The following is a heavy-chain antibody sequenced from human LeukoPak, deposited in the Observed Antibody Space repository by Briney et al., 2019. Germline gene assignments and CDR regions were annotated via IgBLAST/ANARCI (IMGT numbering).Heavy chain of an antibody. V-gene: IGHV4-4*07. J-gene: IGHJ4*02. CDR2: IYTSGST. Sequence: KSSETLSLTCTVSGDSISSYYWSWIRQPAGKGLEWIGRIYTSGSTNYNPSLKSRVTMSVDTSKNQFSLKLSSVTAADTAVYYCARDRADFWSGYYIDYWGQGILVTVSS. CDR1: GDSISSYY. D-gene: IGHD3-3*01. CDR3: ARDRADFWSGYYIDY.